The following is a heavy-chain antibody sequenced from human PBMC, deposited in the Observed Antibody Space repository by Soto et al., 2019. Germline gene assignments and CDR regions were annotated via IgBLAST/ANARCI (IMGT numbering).Heavy chain of an antibody. Sequence: PGGSLRLSCAASGFTFSDYYMSWIRQAPGKGLEWVSYISSSSSYTNYADSVKGRFTISRDNVKNSLYLQMNSLRAEDTAVYYCARDFADEPHGRDYWGQGTLVTVSS. CDR2: ISSSSSYT. CDR3: ARDFADEPHGRDY. V-gene: IGHV3-11*05. CDR1: GFTFSDYY. D-gene: IGHD3-3*01. J-gene: IGHJ4*02.